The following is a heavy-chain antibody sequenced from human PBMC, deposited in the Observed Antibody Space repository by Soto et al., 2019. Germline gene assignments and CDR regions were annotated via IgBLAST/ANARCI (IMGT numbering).Heavy chain of an antibody. CDR3: ARGEQYSGRIFDY. J-gene: IGHJ4*02. CDR2: TYYRSKWYN. Sequence: SRGLEWLGRTYYRSKWYNDYAVSVESRITINPDTSKNHFSLQLNFVTPEDTAVYFCARGEQYSGRIFDYWGQGTLVTVSS. D-gene: IGHD1-26*01. V-gene: IGHV6-1*01.